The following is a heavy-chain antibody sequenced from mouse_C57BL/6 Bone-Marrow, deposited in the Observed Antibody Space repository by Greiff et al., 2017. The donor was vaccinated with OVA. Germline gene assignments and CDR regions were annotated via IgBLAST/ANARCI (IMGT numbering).Heavy chain of an antibody. Sequence: EVQLMESGGDLVKPGGSLKLSCAASGFTFSSYGMSWVRQTPDKRLEWVATISSGGSYTYYPDSVKGRFTISRDNAKNTLYLQMSSLKSEDTAMYYCARLHYAMDYWGQGTSVTVSS. CDR1: GFTFSSYG. V-gene: IGHV5-6*01. J-gene: IGHJ4*01. CDR2: ISSGGSYT. CDR3: ARLHYAMDY.